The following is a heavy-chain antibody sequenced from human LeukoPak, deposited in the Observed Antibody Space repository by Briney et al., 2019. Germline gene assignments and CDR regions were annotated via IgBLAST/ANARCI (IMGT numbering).Heavy chain of an antibody. CDR1: GYTFTSYG. J-gene: IGHJ5*02. D-gene: IGHD3-22*01. CDR2: ISAYNGNT. V-gene: IGHV1-18*01. Sequence: GASVKVSCKASGYTFTSYGISWVRQAPGQGLEWMGWISAYNGNTNYAQKLQGRVTMTTDTSTSTAYMELRSLRSDDTAVYYCARDPHYDSSGYYYVDWFDPWGQGTLVTVSS. CDR3: ARDPHYDSSGYYYVDWFDP.